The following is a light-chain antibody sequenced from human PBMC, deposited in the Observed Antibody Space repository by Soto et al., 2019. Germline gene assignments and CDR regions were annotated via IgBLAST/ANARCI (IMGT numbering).Light chain of an antibody. CDR1: SSNIGSNT. V-gene: IGLV1-44*01. J-gene: IGLJ2*01. CDR3: AAWDDSLNAV. CDR2: SNN. Sequence: QPVLTQPPSASGTPGQRVTISCSGSSSNIGSNTVNWYQQLPGTAPKLLIYSNNQRPSGVPDRFSGSKSGTSASRAISGLQSEDEADYYCAAWDDSLNAVVGGGTTLTVL.